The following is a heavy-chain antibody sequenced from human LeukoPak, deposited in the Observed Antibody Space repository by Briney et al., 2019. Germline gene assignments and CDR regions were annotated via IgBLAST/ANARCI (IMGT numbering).Heavy chain of an antibody. Sequence: ASVKVSCKASGYTFTGCYMHWVRQAPGQGLEWMGWINPNSGGTHYAQKFQGRVTMTRDTPISTAYMELSSLRSDDTAVYHCASGSSLDGSSGWPTHYYWGQGALVTVSS. CDR2: INPNSGGT. V-gene: IGHV1-2*02. J-gene: IGHJ4*02. D-gene: IGHD6-19*01. CDR3: ASGSSLDGSSGWPTHYY. CDR1: GYTFTGCY.